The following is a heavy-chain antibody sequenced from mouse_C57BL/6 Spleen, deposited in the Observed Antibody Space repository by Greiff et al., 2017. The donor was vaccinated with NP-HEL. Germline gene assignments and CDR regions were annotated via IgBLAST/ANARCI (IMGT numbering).Heavy chain of an antibody. D-gene: IGHD1-1*01. CDR3: TRGSHYYGSSYAMDY. CDR2: ISSGGDYI. J-gene: IGHJ4*01. Sequence: EVQLVESGEGLVKPGGSLKLSCAASGFTFSSYAMSWVRQTPEKRLEWVAYISSGGDYIYYADTVKGRFTISRDNARNTLYLQMRSLKSEDTAMYYCTRGSHYYGSSYAMDYWGQGTSVTVSS. CDR1: GFTFSSYA. V-gene: IGHV5-9-1*02.